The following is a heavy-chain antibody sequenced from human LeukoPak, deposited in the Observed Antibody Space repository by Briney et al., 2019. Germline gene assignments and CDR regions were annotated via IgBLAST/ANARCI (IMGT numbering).Heavy chain of an antibody. V-gene: IGHV3-33*01. CDR3: ARDHPSYGLDY. Sequence: GGSLRLSCAASGFTFSSYGMHWVRQAPGKGLEWVAVIWYDGSNKYYADSVKGRFTISRDNSKNTLYLQMNSLRAGDTAVYYCARDHPSYGLDYWGQGTLVTVSS. D-gene: IGHD2/OR15-2a*01. CDR2: IWYDGSNK. J-gene: IGHJ4*02. CDR1: GFTFSSYG.